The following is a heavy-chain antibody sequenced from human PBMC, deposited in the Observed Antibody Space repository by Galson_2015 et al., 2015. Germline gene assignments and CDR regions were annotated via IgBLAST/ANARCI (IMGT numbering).Heavy chain of an antibody. Sequence: ETLSPTCSVSGGSISSYYWSWIRRPPGKGLEWIGYIYYSGSTNYNPSLKSRVTISVDTSKSQFSLRLSSVTTADTAVYYCASMPHYYDSSGYPLSAFDIWGQGTMVTVSS. D-gene: IGHD3-22*01. CDR2: IYYSGST. V-gene: IGHV4-59*01. J-gene: IGHJ3*02. CDR3: ASMPHYYDSSGYPLSAFDI. CDR1: GGSISSYY.